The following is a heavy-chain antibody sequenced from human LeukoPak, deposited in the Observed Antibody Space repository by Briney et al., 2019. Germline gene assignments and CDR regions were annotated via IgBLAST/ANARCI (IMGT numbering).Heavy chain of an antibody. V-gene: IGHV3-64*02. Sequence: PGGSLRLSCAASGFTFSGYAMHWVRQAPGKGLEYVSAITNKGGSTYYADSVKGRFTISRDNSNNTLYLQMGSLRAEDMAVYHCARVGVARAFDIWGQGTMVTVSS. J-gene: IGHJ3*02. CDR1: GFTFSGYA. CDR2: ITNKGGST. CDR3: ARVGVARAFDI.